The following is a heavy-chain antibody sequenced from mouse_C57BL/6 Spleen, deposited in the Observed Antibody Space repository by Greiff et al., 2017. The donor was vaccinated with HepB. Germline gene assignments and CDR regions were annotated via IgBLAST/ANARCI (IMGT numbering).Heavy chain of an antibody. CDR2: ISYDGSN. J-gene: IGHJ1*03. D-gene: IGHD2-4*01. Sequence: EVQLQQSGPGLVKPSQSLSLTCSVTGYSITSGYYWNWIRQFPGNKLEWMGYISYDGSNNYNPSLKNRISITRDTSKNQFFLKLNSVTTEDTATYYCARVDYDEDWYFDVWGTGTTVTVSS. CDR3: ARVDYDEDWYFDV. V-gene: IGHV3-6*01. CDR1: GYSITSGYY.